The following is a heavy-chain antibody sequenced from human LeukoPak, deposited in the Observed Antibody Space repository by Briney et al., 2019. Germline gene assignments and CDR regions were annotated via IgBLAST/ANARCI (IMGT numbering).Heavy chain of an antibody. CDR3: ARDKQQLVWGYYYYGMDV. V-gene: IGHV4-4*07. J-gene: IGHJ6*02. CDR1: GGSISSYY. D-gene: IGHD6-13*01. CDR2: IYTSGST. Sequence: SETLSLTCTASGGSISSYYWSWIRQPAGKGLEWLGRIYTSGSTNYNPSLKSRVTMSVDTSKNQFSLKLSSVTAADTAVYYCARDKQQLVWGYYYYGMDVWGQGTTVTVSS.